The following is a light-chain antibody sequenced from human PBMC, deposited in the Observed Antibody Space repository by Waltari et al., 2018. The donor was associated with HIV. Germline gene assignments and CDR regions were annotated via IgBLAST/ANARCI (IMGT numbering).Light chain of an antibody. CDR2: KDI. CDR1: ALPKKY. CDR3: QSTDYDGTWV. Sequence: SDDLTQTPSVSVSPGQTARINCSRGALPKKYSSWYRQKAGQAPMLLIFKDIERPSGIPERISGSGSGTGVTLTISDVQAEDEGDYFCQSTDYDGTWVFGGGTKLTVL. V-gene: IGLV3-25*03. J-gene: IGLJ3*02.